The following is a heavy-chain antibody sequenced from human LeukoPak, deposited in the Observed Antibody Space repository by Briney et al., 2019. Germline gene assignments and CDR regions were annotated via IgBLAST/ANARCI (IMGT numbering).Heavy chain of an antibody. CDR3: AREMLGMSHYFEY. Sequence: PGGSLRLSCAASGFTFSDYYMSWIRQAPGKGLEFVSAINPNGDTTFYANSVRDRFTISRDNSKNTLYLQMGSLRPEDMAVYYCAREMLGMSHYFEYWGQGTLVTVSS. V-gene: IGHV3-64*01. CDR2: INPNGDTT. D-gene: IGHD7-27*01. J-gene: IGHJ4*02. CDR1: GFTFSDYY.